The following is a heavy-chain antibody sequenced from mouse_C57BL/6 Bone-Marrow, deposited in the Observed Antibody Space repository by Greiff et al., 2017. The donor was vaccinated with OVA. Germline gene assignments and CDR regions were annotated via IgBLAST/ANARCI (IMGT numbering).Heavy chain of an antibody. V-gene: IGHV1-59*01. D-gene: IGHD4-1*01. CDR1: GYTFTSYW. J-gene: IGHJ3*01. Sequence: VQLQQPGAELVRPGTSVKLSCKASGYTFTSYWMHWVKQRPGQGLEWIGVIDPSDSYTNYNQKFKGKATLTVDTSSSTAYMQLSSLTSEDSAVYYCARGTGTWFAYWGQGTLVTVSA. CDR3: ARGTGTWFAY. CDR2: IDPSDSYT.